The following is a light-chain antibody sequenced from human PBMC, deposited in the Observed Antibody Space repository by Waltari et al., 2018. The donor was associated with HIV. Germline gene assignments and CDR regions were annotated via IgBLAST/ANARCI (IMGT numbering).Light chain of an antibody. CDR3: QQSYSPVIT. J-gene: IGKJ5*01. CDR1: QSIRSY. Sequence: DIQMTQSPSSLSASVGDRVTIPCRASQSIRSYLNWYQQKPGEAPKVLIFAASTLQSGVQSRFSGSGSETDFTLTISSLQPEDFATYYCQQSYSPVITFGQGTRLENK. CDR2: AAS. V-gene: IGKV1-39*01.